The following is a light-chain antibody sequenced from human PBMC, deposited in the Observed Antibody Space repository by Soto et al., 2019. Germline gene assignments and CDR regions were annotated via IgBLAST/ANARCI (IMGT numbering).Light chain of an antibody. CDR2: AAS. V-gene: IGKV1-6*01. Sequence: AIQMTQSPSSLSASVGDRVTITCRASQAIKNDLSWYQQKPGKAPKLLIYAASSFQSGVPSRFSGSGSGTDFTLTISSLRPEDSATYYCLQDYNYPHTFGQGTKLEI. CDR1: QAIKND. J-gene: IGKJ2*01. CDR3: LQDYNYPHT.